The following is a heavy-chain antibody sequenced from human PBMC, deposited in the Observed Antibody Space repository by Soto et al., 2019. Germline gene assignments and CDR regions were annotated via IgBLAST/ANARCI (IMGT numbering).Heavy chain of an antibody. J-gene: IGHJ6*02. V-gene: IGHV1-69*01. CDR2: IIPFFGTS. Sequence: QVRLVQSGAEVKKPGSSVKVSCKASGGTFSSYPLNWVRQAPGQGLEWMGGIIPFFGTSNYGQKFQGRVTITADESTSTAYMELRSLRSEDTAVYYCARVGYVTNYGMAVWGQGTTVTVSS. D-gene: IGHD2-8*02. CDR1: GGTFSSYP. CDR3: ARVGYVTNYGMAV.